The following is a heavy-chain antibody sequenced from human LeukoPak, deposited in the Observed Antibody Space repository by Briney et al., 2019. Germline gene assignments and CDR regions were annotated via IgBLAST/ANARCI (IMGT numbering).Heavy chain of an antibody. CDR1: GGSISSYY. D-gene: IGHD4-17*01. CDR2: IYTSGST. CDR3: ARESPLSTENASDI. J-gene: IGHJ3*02. Sequence: PSETLSLTCTVSGGSISSYYWSWIRQPAGKGLEWIGRIYTSGSTNYNPSLKSRVTMSVDTSKNQFSLKLSSVTAADTAVYYCARESPLSTENASDIWGQGTMVTVSS. V-gene: IGHV4-4*07.